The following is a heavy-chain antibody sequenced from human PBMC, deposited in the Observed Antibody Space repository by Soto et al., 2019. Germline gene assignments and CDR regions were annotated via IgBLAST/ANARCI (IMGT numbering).Heavy chain of an antibody. CDR3: AKGTRAAAGTTVTDY. Sequence: GGSRRLSCTASGFTFNNYAMSWVRQSPGKGLEWVSTISGSSASTYYADSVRGRFTISRDNSKNTLYLQMNSLRAEDTAVYYCAKGTRAAAGTTVTDYWGQGTLVTVSS. J-gene: IGHJ4*02. CDR1: GFTFNNYA. D-gene: IGHD6-13*01. V-gene: IGHV3-23*01. CDR2: ISGSSAST.